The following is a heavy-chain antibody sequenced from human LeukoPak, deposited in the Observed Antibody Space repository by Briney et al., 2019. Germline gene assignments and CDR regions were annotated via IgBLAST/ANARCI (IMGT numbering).Heavy chain of an antibody. D-gene: IGHD2-2*01. CDR3: ARVGQLAFDY. J-gene: IGHJ4*02. Sequence: SETLSLTCTVSGGSISFSTYYWGWIRQPPGKGLDWIGSIYYSGNTYYNPSLKSRVTILVDTSKNQFSLKLSSVTAADTAVYYCARVGQLAFDYWGQGTLVTVSS. CDR2: IYYSGNT. V-gene: IGHV4-39*07. CDR1: GGSISFSTYY.